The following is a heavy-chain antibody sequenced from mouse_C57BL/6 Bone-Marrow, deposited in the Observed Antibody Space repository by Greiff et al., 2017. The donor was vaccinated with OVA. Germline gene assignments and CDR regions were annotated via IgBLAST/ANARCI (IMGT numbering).Heavy chain of an antibody. CDR1: GFNIKDYY. CDR2: IDPEDGDT. J-gene: IGHJ2*01. D-gene: IGHD2-4*01. Sequence: EVQLQQSGAELVRPGASVKLSCTASGFNIKDYYMHWVKQRPEQGLEWIGRIDPEDGDTEYAPKFQGKATMTADTSSNTAYLQLSSLTSEDTAVYYCTTKDYDRKNYFDYWGQGTTLTVSS. V-gene: IGHV14-1*01. CDR3: TTKDYDRKNYFDY.